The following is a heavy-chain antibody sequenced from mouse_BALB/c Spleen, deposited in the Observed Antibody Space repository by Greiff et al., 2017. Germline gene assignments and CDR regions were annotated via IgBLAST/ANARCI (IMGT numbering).Heavy chain of an antibody. Sequence: QVQLKESGPGLVAPSQSLSITCTVSGFSLTSYDISWIRQPPGKGLEWLGVIWTGGGTNYNSAFMSRLSISKDNSKSQVFLKMNSLQTDDTAIYYCVRDRPDYGRAYWGQGTLVTVSA. CDR2: IWTGGGT. V-gene: IGHV2-9-2*01. J-gene: IGHJ3*01. CDR1: GFSLTSYD. D-gene: IGHD2-4*01. CDR3: VRDRPDYGRAY.